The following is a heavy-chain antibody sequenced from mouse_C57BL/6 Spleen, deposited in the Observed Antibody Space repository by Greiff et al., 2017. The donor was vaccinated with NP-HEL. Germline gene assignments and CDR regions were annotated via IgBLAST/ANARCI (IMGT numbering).Heavy chain of an antibody. CDR2: INPSNGGT. J-gene: IGHJ2*01. D-gene: IGHD2-1*01. V-gene: IGHV1-53*01. CDR3: ARSDGNQGLYFDY. CDR1: GYTFTSYW. Sequence: QVQLQQSGTELVKPGASVKLSCKASGYTFTSYWMHWVKQRPGQGLEWIGNINPSNGGTNYNEKFKSKATLTVDKSSSTAYMQLSSLTSEDSAVYYCARSDGNQGLYFDYWGQGTTLTVSS.